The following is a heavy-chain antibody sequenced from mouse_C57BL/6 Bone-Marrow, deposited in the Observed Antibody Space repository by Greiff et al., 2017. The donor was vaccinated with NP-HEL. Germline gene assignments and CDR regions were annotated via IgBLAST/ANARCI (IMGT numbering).Heavy chain of an antibody. J-gene: IGHJ4*01. CDR3: AREGGLRRRTYAMDY. CDR2: INYDGSST. V-gene: IGHV5-16*01. Sequence: EVQLVESEGGLVQPGSSMKLSCTTSGFTFSDYYMAWVRQVPEKGLDWVANINYDGSSTYYLDSLKSRFIISRDNAKNILYLQMSILKSEDTATYYCAREGGLRRRTYAMDYWGQGTSVTVSS. CDR1: GFTFSDYY. D-gene: IGHD2-4*01.